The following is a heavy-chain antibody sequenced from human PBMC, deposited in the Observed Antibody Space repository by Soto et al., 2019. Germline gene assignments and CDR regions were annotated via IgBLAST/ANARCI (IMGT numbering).Heavy chain of an antibody. J-gene: IGHJ3*02. D-gene: IGHD3-3*01. Sequence: SVKVSCKASGFTFTSSAVQWVRQARGQRLEWIGWIVVGSGNTNYAQKFQERVTITRDMSTSTAYMELSSLRSEDTAVYYCAADSRQGGFLEWLSAFDIWGQGTMVTVSS. CDR1: GFTFTSSA. CDR3: AADSRQGGFLEWLSAFDI. CDR2: IVVGSGNT. V-gene: IGHV1-58*01.